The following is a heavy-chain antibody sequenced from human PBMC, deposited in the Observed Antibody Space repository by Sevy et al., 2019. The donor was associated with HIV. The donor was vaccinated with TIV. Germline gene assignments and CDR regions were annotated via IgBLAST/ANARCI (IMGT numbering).Heavy chain of an antibody. Sequence: GGSLRLSCAAFGFTFTNAWMSWVRQAPGKGLEWVGRIKSKTDGGTTDYAAPVKGRFTISRDDSKNTLYLHMNSLKTXXTAVYYCTLEGLYCSGGSCYSEGFDSWGQGTLVTVSS. D-gene: IGHD2-15*01. CDR1: GFTFTNAW. CDR3: TLEGLYCSGGSCYSEGFDS. J-gene: IGHJ4*02. V-gene: IGHV3-15*01. CDR2: IKSKTDGGTT.